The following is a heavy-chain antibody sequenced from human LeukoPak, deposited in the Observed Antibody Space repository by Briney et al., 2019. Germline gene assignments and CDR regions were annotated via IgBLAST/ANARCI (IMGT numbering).Heavy chain of an antibody. CDR3: ARRDTGCAFDI. CDR1: GGSISTYF. CDR2: IYYSGST. Sequence: SETLSLTCTVSGGSISTYFWSWIRQPPGKGLEWIGYIYYSGSTNYNPSLKSRVTISLDTSKNQFSLKLSSVTAADTAMYYCARRDTGCAFDIWGQGTMVTVSS. V-gene: IGHV4-59*01. J-gene: IGHJ3*02. D-gene: IGHD2-8*02.